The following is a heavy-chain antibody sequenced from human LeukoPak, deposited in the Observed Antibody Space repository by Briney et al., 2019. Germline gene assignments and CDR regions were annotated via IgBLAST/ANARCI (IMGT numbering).Heavy chain of an antibody. J-gene: IGHJ5*02. V-gene: IGHV1-46*01. D-gene: IGHD1-26*01. CDR2: INPSGGST. CDR3: ARDNSVGDNAWWFDP. Sequence: GASVKVSCKASGYTFTTYYVHWVRQAPGQGLEWMGIINPSGGSTTYAQKFRGRVTMTRDMSTSTDYMELSSLRSEDTAIYYCARDNSVGDNAWWFDPWGQGTLVTVSS. CDR1: GYTFTTYY.